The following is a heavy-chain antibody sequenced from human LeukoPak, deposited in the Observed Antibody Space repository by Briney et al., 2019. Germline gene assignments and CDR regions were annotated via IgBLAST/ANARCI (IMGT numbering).Heavy chain of an antibody. CDR1: GYTFTGYY. V-gene: IGHV1-2*02. D-gene: IGHD6-19*01. CDR3: AKEGQWLVHWFDP. J-gene: IGHJ5*02. Sequence: ASVKVSCKTSGYTFTGYYIHWVRQAPGQGLEWMGWINPKSGGTNYAQKFQGRVTMTRDTSTNTAYMELSSLRSDDTAMYYCAKEGQWLVHWFDPWGQGTLVTVSS. CDR2: INPKSGGT.